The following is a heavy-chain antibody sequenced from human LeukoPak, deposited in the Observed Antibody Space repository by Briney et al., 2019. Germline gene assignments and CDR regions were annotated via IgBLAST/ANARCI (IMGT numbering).Heavy chain of an antibody. CDR3: ARDVASSSGWEFDY. Sequence: PGGSLRLSCAASGFTFSSYAMSWVRQAPGKGLEWVSDISGSGGSTYYADSVKGRFTISRDNYKNNLYLQMNRLRAEDTAVYYCARDVASSSGWEFDYWGQGALVTVSS. CDR1: GFTFSSYA. D-gene: IGHD6-19*01. J-gene: IGHJ4*02. V-gene: IGHV3-23*01. CDR2: ISGSGGST.